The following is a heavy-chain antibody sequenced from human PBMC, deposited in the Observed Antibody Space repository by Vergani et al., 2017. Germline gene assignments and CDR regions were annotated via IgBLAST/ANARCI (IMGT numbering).Heavy chain of an antibody. CDR3: ARVHSNFWSGYRGFYMDV. Sequence: EVDLVESGGGLAQPGGSLRLSCEASGITFWKFGMHWVRQGPGKGLEWVSGISWNSGAVDYADSVRGRFTISRDNAKNSLFLEMNSLRAEDTAVYYCARVHSNFWSGYRGFYMDVWGKGTTVTVSS. V-gene: IGHV3-9*01. CDR1: GITFWKFG. J-gene: IGHJ6*03. CDR2: ISWNSGAV. D-gene: IGHD3-3*01.